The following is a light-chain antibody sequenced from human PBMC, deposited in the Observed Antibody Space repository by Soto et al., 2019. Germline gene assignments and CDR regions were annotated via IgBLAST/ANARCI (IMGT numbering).Light chain of an antibody. CDR3: QQYYNTPYT. CDR2: WAS. J-gene: IGKJ2*01. Sequence: DIVMTQSPDSLVVSLGERATIDCKSSQSVLYSSNNKNYLAWYQQKPGQPPKLLIYWASTRESGVPDRFSGGGSGTDFTLTISSLQAEDVAVYYCQQYYNTPYTFGQGTQLEIK. V-gene: IGKV4-1*01. CDR1: QSVLYSSNNKNY.